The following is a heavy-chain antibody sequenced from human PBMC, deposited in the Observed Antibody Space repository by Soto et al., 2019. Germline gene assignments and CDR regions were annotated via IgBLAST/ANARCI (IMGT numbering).Heavy chain of an antibody. CDR3: ASFRHIVVVPAAIDFDY. J-gene: IGHJ4*02. CDR1: GYTFTCYA. V-gene: IGHV1-18*01. D-gene: IGHD2-2*02. Sequence: GASAKVSWKARGYTFTCYAISWVRQATGQGLEWMGWISAYNGNTNYAQKLQGRVTMTTDTSTSTAYMELRSLRSDDTAVYYCASFRHIVVVPAAIDFDYWGQGTLVNVSS. CDR2: ISAYNGNT.